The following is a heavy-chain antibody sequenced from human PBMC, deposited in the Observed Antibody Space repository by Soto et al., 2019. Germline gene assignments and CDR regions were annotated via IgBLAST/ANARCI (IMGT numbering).Heavy chain of an antibody. J-gene: IGHJ5*02. D-gene: IGHD3-16*01. CDR1: GGSISSSSYY. V-gene: IGHV4-39*01. CDR2: IYYSGST. Sequence: QLQLQESGPGLVKPSETLSLTCTVSGGSISSSSYYWGWIRQPPGKGLEWIGSIYYSGSTYYNPSLKSRVTISVDTSKNQFSLKLSSVTAADTAVYYCARQRELRPPLINGWFDPWGQGTLVTVSS. CDR3: ARQRELRPPLINGWFDP.